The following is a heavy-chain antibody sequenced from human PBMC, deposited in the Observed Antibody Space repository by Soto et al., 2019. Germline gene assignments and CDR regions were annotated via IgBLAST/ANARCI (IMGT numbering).Heavy chain of an antibody. D-gene: IGHD3-22*01. CDR1: GDTFSSYA. V-gene: IGHV1-69*01. CDR3: ARDGRGYRSRDSPIDV. J-gene: IGHJ6*02. CDR2: IIPIFGTA. Sequence: QVQLVQSGAEVKKPGSSVNVSCKASGDTFSSYAISWVRQAPGQGLEWMGGIIPIFGTANYAQKFQGRVTITTDESTSTAHMELSSLRSEDTAVYYCARDGRGYRSRDSPIDVWGQGTTVTVSS.